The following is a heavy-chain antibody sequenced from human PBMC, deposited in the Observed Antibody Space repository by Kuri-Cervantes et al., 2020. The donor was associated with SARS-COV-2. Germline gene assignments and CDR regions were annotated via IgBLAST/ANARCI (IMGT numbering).Heavy chain of an antibody. D-gene: IGHD2-15*01. CDR1: GGTFSSYA. CDR2: IIPIFGTA. Sequence: SVKVSCKAPGGTFSSYAISWVRQAPGQGLEWMGGIIPIFGTANYAQKFQGRVTITADKSTSTAYMELSSLRSEDTAVYYCAREGGYCSGGSCYGYWGQGTLVTVSS. V-gene: IGHV1-69*06. J-gene: IGHJ4*02. CDR3: AREGGYCSGGSCYGY.